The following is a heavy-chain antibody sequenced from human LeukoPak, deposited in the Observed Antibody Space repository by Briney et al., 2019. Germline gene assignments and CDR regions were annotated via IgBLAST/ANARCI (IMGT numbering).Heavy chain of an antibody. J-gene: IGHJ4*02. CDR1: GFTFSDYY. D-gene: IGHD2-2*01. Sequence: PGGSLRLSCAASGFTFSDYYMSRIRQPPGKGLEWIGTIYSSGSTYYNPSLKSRVTISVDTSKNQFSLKLTSVTAADTAVYYCARSLSTAGIDYWGQGTLVTVSS. V-gene: IGHV4-38-2*01. CDR3: ARSLSTAGIDY. CDR2: IYSSGST.